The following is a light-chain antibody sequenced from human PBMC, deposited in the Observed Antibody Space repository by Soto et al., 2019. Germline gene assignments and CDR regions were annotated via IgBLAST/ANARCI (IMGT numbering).Light chain of an antibody. CDR2: DAS. V-gene: IGKV3-11*01. CDR3: QPGSDWRGLT. Sequence: EIVLTQSPATLSLSPGERATLSCRASQSVSSYLAWYQQKPGQAPRLLIYDASNRATGIPARFSGSGSGTDFTPAICCLEPEDVAVYYCQPGSDWRGLTFGGGTKVEIK. CDR1: QSVSSY. J-gene: IGKJ4*01.